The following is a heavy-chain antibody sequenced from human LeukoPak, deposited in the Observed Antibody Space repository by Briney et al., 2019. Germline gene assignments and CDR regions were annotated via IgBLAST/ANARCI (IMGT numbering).Heavy chain of an antibody. CDR2: INSDGSST. D-gene: IGHD3-22*01. V-gene: IGHV3-74*01. J-gene: IGHJ4*02. CDR3: ARSTRLFRQYDY. CDR1: GFTFSSYW. Sequence: PGGSLRLSCAASGFTFSSYWMHWVRQAPGKGLVWVSRINSDGSSTSYADSVKGRFTISRDNAKNTLYLQMNGLRAEDTAVYYCARSTRLFRQYDYWGQGTLVTVSS.